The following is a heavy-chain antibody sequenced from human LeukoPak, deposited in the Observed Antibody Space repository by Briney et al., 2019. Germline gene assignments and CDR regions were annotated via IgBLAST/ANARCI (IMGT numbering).Heavy chain of an antibody. V-gene: IGHV3-13*01. D-gene: IGHD5-18*01. CDR3: VREARGYHYTYFDF. J-gene: IGHJ4*02. Sequence: GGSLRLSCTASGFTLSGHDMHWVRQTTGDGLEWVAVVSAGHHAFYAGSVKGRFTVSREDAKNSLYLQMNSLRVGDTAVYYCVREARGYHYTYFDFWGQGSLVTVSS. CDR1: GFTLSGHD. CDR2: VSAGHHA.